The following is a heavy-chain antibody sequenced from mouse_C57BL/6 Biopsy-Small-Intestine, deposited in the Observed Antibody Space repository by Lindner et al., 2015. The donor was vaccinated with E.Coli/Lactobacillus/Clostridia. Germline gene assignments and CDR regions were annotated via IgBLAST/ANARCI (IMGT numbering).Heavy chain of an antibody. CDR2: IYPGSGNT. CDR3: ATPIYYDYEDYAMDY. V-gene: IGHV1-66*01. Sequence: VQLQESGPELVKPGASVKISCKASGYSFTSYYIHWVKQRPGQGLEWIGWIYPGSGNTKYNEKFKGKATLTADTSSSTAYMQLSSLTSEDSAVYYCATPIYYDYEDYAMDYWGQGTSVTVSS. D-gene: IGHD2-4*01. J-gene: IGHJ4*01. CDR1: GYSFTSYY.